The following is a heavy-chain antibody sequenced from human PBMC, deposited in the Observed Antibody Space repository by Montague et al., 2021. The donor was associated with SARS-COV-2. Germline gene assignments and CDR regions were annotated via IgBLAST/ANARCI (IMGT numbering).Heavy chain of an antibody. V-gene: IGHV6-1*01. CDR1: GDSVSSSSVA. CDR2: TYYRSRWYD. D-gene: IGHD1-7*01. J-gene: IGHJ4*02. Sequence: CAISGDSVSSSSVAWNWIRQSPSRGLEWLGRTYYRSRWYDDYAASVKGRITMNPDTAKNHFSLQLNSVTPEDTAGYYCARGNWEKVTGTTSDYLYYFDHWGQGTLVTVSS. CDR3: ARGNWEKVTGTTSDYLYYFDH.